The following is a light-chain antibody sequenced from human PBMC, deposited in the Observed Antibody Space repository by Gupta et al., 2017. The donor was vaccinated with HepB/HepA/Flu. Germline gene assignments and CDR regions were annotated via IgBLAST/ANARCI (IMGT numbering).Light chain of an antibody. CDR1: QSVRSY. J-gene: IGKJ4*01. Sequence: EIVMTQSPATLSVSPGERATPSCRASQSVRSYLAWYKQKPGHAPRLLIYGASTRATGIPDRFSGSGCGTEXPLTISXRQLEDFAVYYCQQDNNWPALTFGXGTKVEIK. CDR2: GAS. V-gene: IGKV3-15*01. CDR3: QQDNNWPALT.